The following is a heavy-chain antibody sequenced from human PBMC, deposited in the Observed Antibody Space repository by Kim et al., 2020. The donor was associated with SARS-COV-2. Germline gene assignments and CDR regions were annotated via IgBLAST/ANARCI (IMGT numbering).Heavy chain of an antibody. CDR2: GRGT. V-gene: IGHV3-7*01. J-gene: IGHJ5*02. Sequence: GRGTRDVDSVEGRFTIARDNAKNSVNLHMNSLRVDDTAVYYCARERIGWSSWGQGTLVTVSS. D-gene: IGHD2-15*01. CDR3: ARERIGWSS.